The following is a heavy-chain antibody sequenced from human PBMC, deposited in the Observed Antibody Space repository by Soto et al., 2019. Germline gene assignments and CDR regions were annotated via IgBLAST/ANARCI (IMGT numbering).Heavy chain of an antibody. D-gene: IGHD3-16*01. CDR3: AREQGLGAFDI. CDR1: GGSIRSDGYY. J-gene: IGHJ3*02. Sequence: QVQLQESGPGLVKPSPTLSLTCTVSGGSIRSDGYYWSWIRQYPGEGLEWLGYSYYSGSTYYNPSLKSRVTILVDTSKNQFSLKLSSVTAADTAVYYCAREQGLGAFDIWGQGTMVTIFS. V-gene: IGHV4-31*03. CDR2: SYYSGST.